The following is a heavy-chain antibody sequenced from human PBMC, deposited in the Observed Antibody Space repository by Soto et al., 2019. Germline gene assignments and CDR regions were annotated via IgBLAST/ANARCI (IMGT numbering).Heavy chain of an antibody. CDR1: GFTFSSYA. CDR3: VKAPPSRPEGGYYYYYGMDV. V-gene: IGHV3-64D*08. J-gene: IGHJ6*02. D-gene: IGHD3-16*01. Sequence: GGSLRLSCSASGFTFSSYAMHWVRQAPGKGLEYVSAISSNGGSTYYADSVKSRFTISRDNSKNTLYLQMSSLRAEDTAVYYCVKAPPSRPEGGYYYYYGMDVWGQGTTVTVSS. CDR2: ISSNGGST.